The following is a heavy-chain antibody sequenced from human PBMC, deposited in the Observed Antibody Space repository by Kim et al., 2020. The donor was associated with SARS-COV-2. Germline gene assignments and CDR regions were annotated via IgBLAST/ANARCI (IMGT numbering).Heavy chain of an antibody. Sequence: SGPTLVKPTQTLTLTCTFSGFSLSTSGMCVSWIRQPPGKALEWLALIDWDDDKYYSTSLKTRLTISKDTSKNQVVLTMTNMDPVDTATYYCARIRAVAGTLGYFDYWGQGTLVTVSS. CDR2: IDWDDDK. CDR3: ARIRAVAGTLGYFDY. D-gene: IGHD6-19*01. CDR1: GFSLSTSGMC. J-gene: IGHJ4*02. V-gene: IGHV2-70*01.